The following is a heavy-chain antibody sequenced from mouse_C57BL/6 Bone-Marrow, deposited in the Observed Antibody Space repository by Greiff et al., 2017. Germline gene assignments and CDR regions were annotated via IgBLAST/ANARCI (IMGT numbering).Heavy chain of an antibody. CDR1: GFTFTDYY. CDR3: ARYTSYAFYAMDY. CDR2: IRNKANGYTT. J-gene: IGHJ4*01. D-gene: IGHD6-5*01. V-gene: IGHV7-3*01. Sequence: EVHLVESGGGLVQPGGSLSLSCAASGFTFTDYYMSWVRQPPGKALEWLGFIRNKANGYTTEYSASVKGRFTISRDNSQSILYLQMNALRAEDSATYYCARYTSYAFYAMDYWGQGTSVTVSS.